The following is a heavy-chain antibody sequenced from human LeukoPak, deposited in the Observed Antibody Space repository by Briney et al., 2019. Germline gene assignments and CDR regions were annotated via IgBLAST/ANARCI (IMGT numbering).Heavy chain of an antibody. CDR2: IIPILGIA. CDR3: AREEYYDFWRYYYYYGMDV. CDR1: GGTFSSYA. V-gene: IGHV1-69*04. Sequence: GASVKVSCKASGGTFSSYAISWVRQAPGQGLEWMGRIIPILGIANYAQKFQGRVTITADKSTSTAYMELSSLRSEDTAVYYCAREEYYDFWRYYYYYGMDVWGQGTTVTVSS. J-gene: IGHJ6*02. D-gene: IGHD3-3*01.